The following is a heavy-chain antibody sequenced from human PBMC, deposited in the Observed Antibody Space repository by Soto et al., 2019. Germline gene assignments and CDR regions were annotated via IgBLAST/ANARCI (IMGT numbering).Heavy chain of an antibody. CDR1: GFTFSSYA. CDR3: AKENGYSSSWFEFDY. D-gene: IGHD6-13*01. Sequence: EVQLLESGGGLVQPGGSLRLSCAASGFTFSSYAMSWVRRAPGKGLEWVSAISGSGGSTYYADSVKVRFTISRDNSKKTLYLQMNSLRAEDTAVYYCAKENGYSSSWFEFDYWGQRTLVTVSS. J-gene: IGHJ4*02. V-gene: IGHV3-23*01. CDR2: ISGSGGST.